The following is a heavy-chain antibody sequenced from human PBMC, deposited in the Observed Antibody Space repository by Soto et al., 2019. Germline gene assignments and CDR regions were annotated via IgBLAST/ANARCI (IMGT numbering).Heavy chain of an antibody. CDR1: GGSVSSGSYY. J-gene: IGHJ5*02. CDR3: ARFGDSSDP. V-gene: IGHV4-61*01. Sequence: SETLSLTCTVSGGSVSSGSYYWSWIRQPPGKGLEWIGYIYYSGSTNYNPSLKSRVTISVDTSKNQFSLKLSSVTAADTAVYYCARFGDSSDPWGQGTLVTVS. D-gene: IGHD4-17*01. CDR2: IYYSGST.